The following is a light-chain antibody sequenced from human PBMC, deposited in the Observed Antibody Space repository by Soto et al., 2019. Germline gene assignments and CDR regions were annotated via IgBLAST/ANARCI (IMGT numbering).Light chain of an antibody. Sequence: DIQMTQSPSTLSASVGDRVTITCRASQSISSWLAWYQQKPGKAPKLLTYDASSLESGVPSRFRGSGSGTEFTLTISSLQPDDFATYYCQQYNSYSWTFGQGTKVDI. CDR3: QQYNSYSWT. J-gene: IGKJ1*01. V-gene: IGKV1-5*01. CDR1: QSISSW. CDR2: DAS.